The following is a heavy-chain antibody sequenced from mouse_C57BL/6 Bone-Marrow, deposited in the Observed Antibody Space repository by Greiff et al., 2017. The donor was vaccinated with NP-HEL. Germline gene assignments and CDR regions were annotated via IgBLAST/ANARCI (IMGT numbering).Heavy chain of an antibody. D-gene: IGHD1-1*01. CDR1: GYTFTSYW. CDR3: ERGTHYYGSSYYCAY. J-gene: IGHJ3*01. CDR2: IDPSDSYT. Sequence: QVQLQQPGAELVMPGASVKLSCKASGYTFTSYWMHWVKQRPGQGLEWIGEIDPSDSYTYYNHKFKGKSTLSVDKSSNTAYMQLSSLTSEECAVYYWERGTHYYGSSYYCAYWGQGTRVTVSA. V-gene: IGHV1-69*01.